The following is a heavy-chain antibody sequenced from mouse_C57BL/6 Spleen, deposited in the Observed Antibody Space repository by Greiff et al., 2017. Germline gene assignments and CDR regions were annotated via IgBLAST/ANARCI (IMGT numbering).Heavy chain of an antibody. CDR3: ARGAGRYFDY. J-gene: IGHJ2*01. V-gene: IGHV1-59*01. Sequence: QLQQPGAELVRPGTSVKLSCKASGYTFTSYWMHWVKQRPGQGLEWIGVIDPSDSYTNYNQKFKGKATLTVDTSSSTAYMQLSSLTSEDSAVYYCARGAGRYFDYWGQGTTLTVSS. CDR1: GYTFTSYW. CDR2: IDPSDSYT. D-gene: IGHD3-3*01.